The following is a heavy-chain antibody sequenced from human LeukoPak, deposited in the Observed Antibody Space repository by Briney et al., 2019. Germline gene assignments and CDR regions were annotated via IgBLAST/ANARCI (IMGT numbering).Heavy chain of an antibody. CDR3: AREGSMTARPFVSIDY. D-gene: IGHD6-6*01. Sequence: PSETLSLTCTVSGGSISTYYWSWVRQPAGKGLEWIGRIHTSGSVDYNPSLKSRVTMSADTSKKQFSLTLSSVTAADTAMYYCAREGSMTARPFVSIDYWGQGTLVTVSS. V-gene: IGHV4-4*07. CDR1: GGSISTYY. CDR2: IHTSGSV. J-gene: IGHJ4*02.